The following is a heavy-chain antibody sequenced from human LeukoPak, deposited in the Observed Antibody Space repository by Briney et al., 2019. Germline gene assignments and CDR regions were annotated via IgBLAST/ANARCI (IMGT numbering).Heavy chain of an antibody. CDR1: GFTFSSYG. D-gene: IGHD3-3*01. J-gene: IGHJ5*02. CDR2: IRYDESNK. CDR3: AKTYYDFWSGYS. V-gene: IGHV3-30*02. Sequence: GGSLRLSCAASGFTFSSYGMHWVRQAPGKGLGWVAFIRYDESNKYYADSVKGRFTISRDNSKNTLYLQMNSLRAEDTAVYYCAKTYYDFWSGYSWGQGTLVTVSS.